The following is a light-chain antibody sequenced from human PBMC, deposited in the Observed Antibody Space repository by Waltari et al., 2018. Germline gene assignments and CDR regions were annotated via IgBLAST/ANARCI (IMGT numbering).Light chain of an antibody. CDR3: QVWDSSAEV. CDR1: YIGTRS. CDR2: RDS. V-gene: IGLV3-9*01. J-gene: IGLJ2*01. Sequence: SYALTQPLSVSVALGQTATLSCGGSYIGTRSVHWYQQRPGQAPVLVSYRDSKRPPGIPEGFSGSNSGNTATLTISRAQAGEEADYYCQVWDSSAEVFGGGTKLTVL.